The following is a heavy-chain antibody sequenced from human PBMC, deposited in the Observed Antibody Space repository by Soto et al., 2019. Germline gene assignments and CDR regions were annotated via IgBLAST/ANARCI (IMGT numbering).Heavy chain of an antibody. V-gene: IGHV5-51*01. D-gene: IGHD3-10*01. J-gene: IGHJ6*02. CDR1: GYSFTSYW. Sequence: GETLKISCKGSGYSFTSYWIGWVRQMPGKGLEWMGIIYPGDSDTRYSPSFQGQVTISADKSISTAYLQWSSLKASDTAMYYCARLARGYYGSGSYYKLFYYGMDVWGQGTTVTVSS. CDR3: ARLARGYYGSGSYYKLFYYGMDV. CDR2: IYPGDSDT.